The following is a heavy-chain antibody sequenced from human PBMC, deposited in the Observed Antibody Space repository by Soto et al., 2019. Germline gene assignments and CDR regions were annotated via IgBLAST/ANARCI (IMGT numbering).Heavy chain of an antibody. V-gene: IGHV3-30*18. J-gene: IGHJ4*02. CDR1: GFTFSSSG. Sequence: QVQLVESGGGVVQPGRSLRLSCAASGFTFSSSGMHWVRQAPGKGLEWVAVTSFDGSSGYYADSVRGRFTISRDNSNNTLYLQRNSLRAGDTAVYYCAKSPPAVAGYFDYWGQGTLVTVSS. CDR3: AKSPPAVAGYFDY. D-gene: IGHD6-19*01. CDR2: TSFDGSSG.